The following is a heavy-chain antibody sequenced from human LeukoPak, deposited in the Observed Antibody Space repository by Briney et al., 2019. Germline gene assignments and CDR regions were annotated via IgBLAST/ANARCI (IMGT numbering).Heavy chain of an antibody. D-gene: IGHD3-9*01. CDR2: ISWNSGSI. V-gene: IGHV3-9*01. J-gene: IGHJ4*02. Sequence: GGSLRLSCAASGFTFDDYAMHWVRQAPGKGLEWVSGISWNSGSIGYADSVKGRFTISRDNAKNSLYLQMSSLRAEDTALYYCAKDTHYDILAGYYFDYWGQGTLVTVSS. CDR1: GFTFDDYA. CDR3: AKDTHYDILAGYYFDY.